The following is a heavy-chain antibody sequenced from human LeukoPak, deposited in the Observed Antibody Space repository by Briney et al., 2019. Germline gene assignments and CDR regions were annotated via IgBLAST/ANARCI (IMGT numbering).Heavy chain of an antibody. CDR2: IYRGDSDT. Sequence: GESLRISCKGSAYFFTSYWIGRVRQMPGKGLEWMGIIYRGDSDTRYSPSFQGQVTISADKSISTAYLHWSSLKASDTAVYYCAREMGYSSSSEHYWGQGTLVTVSS. D-gene: IGHD6-6*01. J-gene: IGHJ4*02. CDR3: AREMGYSSSSEHY. V-gene: IGHV5-51*01. CDR1: AYFFTSYW.